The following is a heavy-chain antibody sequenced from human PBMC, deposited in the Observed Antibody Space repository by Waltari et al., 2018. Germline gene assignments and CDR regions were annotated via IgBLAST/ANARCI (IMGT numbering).Heavy chain of an antibody. D-gene: IGHD1-26*01. CDR2: IKQDGSEK. Sequence: EVQLVESGGGLVQPGGSLRLSCAASGFTFSSYWMSWVRQAPGKGLEGVANIKQDGSEKYDVDSGKGRFTISRDNAKNSLYLQMNSLRAEDTAVYYCARRGFAGELLDWGQGTLVTVSS. V-gene: IGHV3-7*01. CDR1: GFTFSSYW. CDR3: ARRGFAGELLD. J-gene: IGHJ4*02.